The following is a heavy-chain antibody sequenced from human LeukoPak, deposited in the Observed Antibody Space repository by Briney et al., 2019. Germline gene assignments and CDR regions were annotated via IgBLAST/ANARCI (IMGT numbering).Heavy chain of an antibody. J-gene: IGHJ4*02. D-gene: IGHD3-3*01. V-gene: IGHV3-30-3*01. Sequence: GGSLRLSCAASGFTFSSYAMHWVRQAPGKGLEWVAVISYDGSNKYYADSVKGRFTISRDNSKNTLYLQMNSLRAEDTAVYYCARDRSGYLNGYFDYWGQGTLVTVSS. CDR3: ARDRSGYLNGYFDY. CDR2: ISYDGSNK. CDR1: GFTFSSYA.